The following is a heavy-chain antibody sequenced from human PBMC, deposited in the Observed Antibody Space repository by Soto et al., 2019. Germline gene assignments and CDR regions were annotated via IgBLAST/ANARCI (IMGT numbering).Heavy chain of an antibody. Sequence: GGSLRLSCTASGFTFSNYWMSWVRQAPGKGLEWVANIGQDGSQRNYVDSVKGRFTISRDNAENSLYLQMNSLRAEDTAIYYCASARHIGPWVQGILVTVSS. CDR2: IGQDGSQR. CDR3: ASARHIGP. CDR1: GFTFSNYW. J-gene: IGHJ5*02. V-gene: IGHV3-7*01. D-gene: IGHD2-21*01.